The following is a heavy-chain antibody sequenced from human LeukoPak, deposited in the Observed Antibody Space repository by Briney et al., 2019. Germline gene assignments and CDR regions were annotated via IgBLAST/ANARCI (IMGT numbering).Heavy chain of an antibody. V-gene: IGHV4-59*12. D-gene: IGHD3-22*01. CDR3: ASHYYDSSGYYSY. J-gene: IGHJ4*02. CDR2: IYYSGST. CDR1: GGSISSYY. Sequence: PSETLSLTCTVSGGSISSYYWSWIRQPPGKGLEWIGYIYYSGSTNYNPSLKSRVTMSVDTSKNQFSLKLSSVTAADTAVYYCASHYYDSSGYYSYWGQGTLVTVSS.